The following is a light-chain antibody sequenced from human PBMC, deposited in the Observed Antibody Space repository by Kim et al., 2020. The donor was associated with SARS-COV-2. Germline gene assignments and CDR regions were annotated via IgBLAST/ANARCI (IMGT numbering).Light chain of an antibody. J-gene: IGLJ2*01. V-gene: IGLV3-19*01. CDR1: SLRSYY. Sequence: ALGQTVRITCQGDSLRSYYASSYQQKPGQAPVLVIYGKNNRPSGIPDRFSGSSSGNTASLTITGAQAEDEADYYCNSRDSSGNHVVFGGGTQLTLL. CDR2: GKN. CDR3: NSRDSSGNHVV.